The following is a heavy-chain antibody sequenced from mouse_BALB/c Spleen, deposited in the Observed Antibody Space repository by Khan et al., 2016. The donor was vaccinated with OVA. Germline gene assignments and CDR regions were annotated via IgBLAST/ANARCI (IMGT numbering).Heavy chain of an antibody. J-gene: IGHJ3*01. D-gene: IGHD2-1*01. CDR1: GFTFSDYY. CDR2: ISDGGSYT. Sequence: EVQLVESGGGLVKPGGSLKLSCAASGFTFSDYYMYWVRQTPEKRLEWVATISDGGSYTYYPDSVKGRFTISRDGAKNNLYLQMSRLKSDDTAMYYCARGYYGNPFAYWGQGTLVTVSA. V-gene: IGHV5-4*02. CDR3: ARGYYGNPFAY.